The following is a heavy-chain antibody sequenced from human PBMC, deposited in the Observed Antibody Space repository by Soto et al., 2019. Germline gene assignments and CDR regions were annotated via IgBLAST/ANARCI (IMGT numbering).Heavy chain of an antibody. V-gene: IGHV1-69*10. Sequence: VKVSCKASGGTFSSYTISWVRQALGQGLEWMGRIIPILGIANYAQKFQGRVTITADKSTSTAYMELSSLRSEDTAVYYCARDYGDSEYFQHWGQGTLVTVSS. CDR1: GGTFSSYT. CDR3: ARDYGDSEYFQH. J-gene: IGHJ1*01. CDR2: IIPILGIA. D-gene: IGHD4-17*01.